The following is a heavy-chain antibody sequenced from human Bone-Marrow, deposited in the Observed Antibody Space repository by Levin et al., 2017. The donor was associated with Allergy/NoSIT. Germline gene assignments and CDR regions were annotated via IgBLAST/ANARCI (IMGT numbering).Heavy chain of an antibody. CDR3: ARCGPLYYDGSGSEFDP. CDR1: GFTFSSYW. V-gene: IGHV3-7*01. CDR2: IKQDGSEK. D-gene: IGHD3-10*01. J-gene: IGHJ5*02. Sequence: GGSLRLSCAASGFTFSSYWMSWVRQAPGKGLEWVANIKQDGSEKYYVDSVKGRFTISRDNAKNSLYLQMNSLRAEDTAVYYCARCGPLYYDGSGSEFDPWGQGTLVTVSS.